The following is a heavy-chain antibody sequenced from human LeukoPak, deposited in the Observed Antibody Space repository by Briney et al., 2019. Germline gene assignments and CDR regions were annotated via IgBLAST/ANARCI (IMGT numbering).Heavy chain of an antibody. CDR3: ARRDGSTYGFDY. D-gene: IGHD5-18*01. CDR2: IDPSDSYT. Sequence: GESLKISCKGSGYNFTSYWISWVRQMPGKGLEWMGRIDPSDSYTDYSPSFQGHVTISADMSISTAYLQWSSLKASDPAMYYCARRDGSTYGFDYWGQGTLVTASS. J-gene: IGHJ4*02. CDR1: GYNFTSYW. V-gene: IGHV5-10-1*01.